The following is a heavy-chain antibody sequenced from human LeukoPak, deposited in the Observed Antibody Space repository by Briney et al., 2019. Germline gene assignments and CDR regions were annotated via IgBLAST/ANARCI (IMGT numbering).Heavy chain of an antibody. CDR1: GFTVSSNH. V-gene: IGHV3-53*04. J-gene: IGHJ6*02. D-gene: IGHD2-2*02. CDR3: ARDRIPPYYYGMDV. Sequence: GGSLRLSCAASGFTVSSNHMSWVRQAPGKGLEWVSVIYSGGSTYYADSVKGRFTISRHNSKNTLYLQMNSLRAEDTAVHYCARDRIPPYYYGMDVWGQGTTVTVSS. CDR2: IYSGGST.